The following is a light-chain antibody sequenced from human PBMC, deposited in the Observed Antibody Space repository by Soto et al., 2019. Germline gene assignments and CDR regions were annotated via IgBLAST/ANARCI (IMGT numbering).Light chain of an antibody. Sequence: QSVLTQPPSVSGAPGQRVTISCTGSSSNIGAGYDIHWYQQLPATAPKLLISGNSNRPSGVPDRFSGSKSDTSASLAITGLQAEDEADYYGQSYDSSLSGVVFGGGTKHTVL. CDR2: GNS. CDR3: QSYDSSLSGVV. J-gene: IGLJ2*01. V-gene: IGLV1-40*01. CDR1: SSNIGAGYD.